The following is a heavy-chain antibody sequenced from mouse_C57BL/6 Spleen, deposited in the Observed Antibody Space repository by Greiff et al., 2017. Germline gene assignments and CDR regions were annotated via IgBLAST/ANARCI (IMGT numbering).Heavy chain of an antibody. V-gene: IGHV1-15*01. CDR3: TTFYDYVAWFAY. D-gene: IGHD2-4*01. J-gene: IGHJ3*01. CDR1: GYTFTDYE. Sequence: VQLQESGAELVRPGASVTLSCKASGYTFTDYEMHWVKQTPVHGLEWIGAIDPETGGTAYNQKFKGKAILTADKSSSTAYMELRCLTSEDSAVYYCTTFYDYVAWFAYWGQGTLVTVSA. CDR2: IDPETGGT.